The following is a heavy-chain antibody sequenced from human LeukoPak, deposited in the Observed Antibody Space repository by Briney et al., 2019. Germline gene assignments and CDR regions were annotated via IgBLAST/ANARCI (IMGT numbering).Heavy chain of an antibody. CDR3: AGGSSGWFYYFDY. CDR2: IYTSGST. Sequence: KPSQTLSLTRTDSGGSISSGSYYWSWIRQPAGKGLEWIGRIYTSGSTNYNPSLKSRVTISVDTSKNQFSLKLSSVTAADTAVYYCAGGSSGWFYYFDYWGQGTLVTVSS. CDR1: GGSISSGSYY. D-gene: IGHD6-19*01. V-gene: IGHV4-61*02. J-gene: IGHJ4*02.